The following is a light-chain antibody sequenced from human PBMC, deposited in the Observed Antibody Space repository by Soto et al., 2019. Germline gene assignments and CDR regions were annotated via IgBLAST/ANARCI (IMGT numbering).Light chain of an antibody. CDR3: GTWDSSLSTGV. CDR1: SSNIANNY. V-gene: IGLV1-51*01. Sequence: QSVLTQPPSVSAAPGQTVTISCSGSSSNIANNYVSWYQHLPGAAPKLLIYDNDKRPSGIPDRFSGSKSGTSATLGITGLQTGDEADYYCGTWDSSLSTGVFGGGTKVTVL. J-gene: IGLJ2*01. CDR2: DND.